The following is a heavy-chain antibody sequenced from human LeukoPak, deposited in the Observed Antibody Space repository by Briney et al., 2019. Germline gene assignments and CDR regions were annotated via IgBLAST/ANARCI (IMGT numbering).Heavy chain of an antibody. CDR3: ARLQLEYYFDY. V-gene: IGHV5-51*01. D-gene: IGHD6-13*01. CDR1: GYSFTSYW. CDR2: IYPGDSDT. Sequence: GESLKIFLKGPGYSFTSYWLGWVRQMPGKGLELMVIIYPGDSDTRYSPSLQGQATISADKSISTAYLQWSSLKTSDTAMYYCARLQLEYYFDYWGQGTLVAVSS. J-gene: IGHJ4*02.